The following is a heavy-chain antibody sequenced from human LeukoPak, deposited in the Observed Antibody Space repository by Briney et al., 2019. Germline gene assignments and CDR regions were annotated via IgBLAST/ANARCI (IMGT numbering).Heavy chain of an antibody. CDR2: IKQDGSEK. CDR1: GFTFSSYW. D-gene: IGHD3-3*01. V-gene: IGHV3-7*01. J-gene: IGHJ6*03. Sequence: GGSLRLSCAASGFTFSSYWMSWVRQAPGKGLEWVANIKQDGSEKYYVDSVKGRFTISRDNSKNTLYLQMNSLRAEDTAVYYCAKGSKEVLFTRDHYMDVWGKGTTVTISS. CDR3: AKGSKEVLFTRDHYMDV.